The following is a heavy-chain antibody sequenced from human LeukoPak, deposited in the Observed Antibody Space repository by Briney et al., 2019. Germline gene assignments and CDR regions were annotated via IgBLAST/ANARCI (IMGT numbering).Heavy chain of an antibody. V-gene: IGHV4-4*07. CDR3: AKPSNYYGSATDAFDF. D-gene: IGHD3-10*01. J-gene: IGHJ3*01. CDR2: IYTSGST. CDR1: GGSISSYY. Sequence: PSETLSLTCTVSGGSISSYYWSWIRQPAGKGLEWIGRIYTSGSTNYNPTLKRRVTISVDTPKSHFSLKLHSVTAAGTAVYYCAKPSNYYGSATDAFDFWGQGTMVTVSS.